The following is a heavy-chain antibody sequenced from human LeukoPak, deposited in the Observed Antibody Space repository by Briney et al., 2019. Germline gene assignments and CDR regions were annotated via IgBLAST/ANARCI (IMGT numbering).Heavy chain of an antibody. CDR3: ARRFSITIFGVVTQTGFDY. CDR1: GGSISSSSYY. D-gene: IGHD3-3*01. J-gene: IGHJ4*02. CDR2: IYYSGST. Sequence: PSDTLSLICTVSGGSISSSSYYWGWIRQPPGKGLEWIGRIYYSGSTYYNPSLKSRVTISVDTSKNQFSLKLSSVTATDTAVYYCARRFSITIFGVVTQTGFDYWGQGTLVTVSS. V-gene: IGHV4-39*01.